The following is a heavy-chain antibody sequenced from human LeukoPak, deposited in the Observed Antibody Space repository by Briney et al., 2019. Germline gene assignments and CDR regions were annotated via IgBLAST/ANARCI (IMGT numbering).Heavy chain of an antibody. CDR1: GFTFGDYA. CDR2: IRSKAYGGTT. V-gene: IGHV3-49*04. J-gene: IGHJ4*02. Sequence: GRSLRLSCTASGFTFGDYAMSWVRQAPGKGLEWVGFIRSKAYGGTTEYAASVKGRFTISRDDSKSIAYLQMNSLKTEDTAMYYCTRDFYCTNGVCYTTEWDYWGQGTLVTVSS. CDR3: TRDFYCTNGVCYTTEWDY. D-gene: IGHD2-8*01.